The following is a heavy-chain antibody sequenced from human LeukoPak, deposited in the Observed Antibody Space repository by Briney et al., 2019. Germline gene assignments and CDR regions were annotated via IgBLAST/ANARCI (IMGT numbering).Heavy chain of an antibody. CDR1: GGSISSYY. CDR2: IYYSGST. D-gene: IGHD6-6*01. Sequence: SETLSLTCTVSGGSISSYYWSWIRQPPGKGLEWIGYIYYSGSTNYNPSLKSLVTISVDTSKNQFSLKLSSVTAADTAVYYCARGPSKRLDYWGQGTLVTVSS. CDR3: ARGPSKRLDY. V-gene: IGHV4-59*01. J-gene: IGHJ4*02.